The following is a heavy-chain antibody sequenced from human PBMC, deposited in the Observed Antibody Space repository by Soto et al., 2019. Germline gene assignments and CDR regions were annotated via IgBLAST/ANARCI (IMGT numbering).Heavy chain of an antibody. CDR2: IIPIFGTA. CDR3: ARSEGLMVRGVIGWFDP. V-gene: IGHV1-69*12. D-gene: IGHD3-10*01. J-gene: IGHJ5*02. Sequence: QVQLVQSGAEVKKPGSSVKVSCKASGGTFSSYAISWVRQAPGQGLEWMGGIIPIFGTANYAQKFQGRVTITADESTSTAYMELSSLRSEDTAVYYCARSEGLMVRGVIGWFDPWGQGTLVTVSS. CDR1: GGTFSSYA.